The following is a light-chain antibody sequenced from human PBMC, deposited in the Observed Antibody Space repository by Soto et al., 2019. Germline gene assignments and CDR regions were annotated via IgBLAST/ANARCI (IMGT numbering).Light chain of an antibody. CDR2: DVS. J-gene: IGLJ1*01. Sequence: QSVLTQPHSVSGSPGQSVTISCTGTSSDVGGYNYVSWYQQHPGKAPKLMIYDVSKRPSGVPDRLSGSKSGNTASLTISGLQAEDEADYYCCSYAGSYTYVFGTGTKVTVL. V-gene: IGLV2-11*01. CDR3: CSYAGSYTYV. CDR1: SSDVGGYNY.